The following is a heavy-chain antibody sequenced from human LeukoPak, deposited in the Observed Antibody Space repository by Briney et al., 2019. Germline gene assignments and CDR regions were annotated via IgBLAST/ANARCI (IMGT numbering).Heavy chain of an antibody. Sequence: GGSLRLSCAASGFTFSSYAMSWVRQAPGKGLEWVSAISGSGGSTYYADSVKGRFTISRDNSKNTLYPQMNSLRAEDTAVYYCAKSSLGDYYFDYWGQGTLVTVSS. V-gene: IGHV3-23*01. CDR3: AKSSLGDYYFDY. J-gene: IGHJ4*02. D-gene: IGHD2-21*02. CDR2: ISGSGGST. CDR1: GFTFSSYA.